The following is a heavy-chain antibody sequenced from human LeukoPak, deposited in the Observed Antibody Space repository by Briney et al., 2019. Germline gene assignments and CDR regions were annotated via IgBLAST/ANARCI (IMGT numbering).Heavy chain of an antibody. Sequence: GGSLRLSCATSGFTFSNYEMNWVRQAPGKGLEWVSYITTSGGIKSYADSVKGRFTISRDNAKNTLYLQMNSLRAEDTAVYYCARDLTYCSGGTCHPSPIDYWGQGTLVTVSS. J-gene: IGHJ4*02. V-gene: IGHV3-48*03. CDR2: ITTSGGIK. CDR1: GFTFSNYE. D-gene: IGHD2-15*01. CDR3: ARDLTYCSGGTCHPSPIDY.